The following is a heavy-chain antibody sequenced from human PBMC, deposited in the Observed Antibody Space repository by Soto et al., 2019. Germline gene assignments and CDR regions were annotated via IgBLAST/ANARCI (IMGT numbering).Heavy chain of an antibody. V-gene: IGHV1-3*01. CDR1: GYTFTSYA. CDR3: ARNGSVISKNYYYGMGV. Sequence: ASVKVSCKASGYTFTSYAMHWVRQAPGQRLEWMGWINAGNGNTKYSQKFQGRVTITRDTSISTAYMELSSLRSDDTAVYYCARNGSVISKNYYYGMGVWGQGTTVTV. J-gene: IGHJ6*02. D-gene: IGHD3-10*01. CDR2: INAGNGNT.